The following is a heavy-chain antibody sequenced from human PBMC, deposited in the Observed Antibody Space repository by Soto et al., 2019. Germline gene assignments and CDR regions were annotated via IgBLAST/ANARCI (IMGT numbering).Heavy chain of an antibody. V-gene: IGHV4-31*03. CDR2: IYYSGST. CDR3: ARVCGGDCHHGMDV. CDR1: GGSISSGGYY. Sequence: NPSETLSLTCTVSGGSISSGGYYWSWIRQHPEKGLEWIGYIYYSGSTYYNPSLKSRVTISVDTSKNQFSLKLSSVTAADTAVYNCARVCGGDCHHGMDVWGQGTTVTVSS. J-gene: IGHJ6*02. D-gene: IGHD2-21*02.